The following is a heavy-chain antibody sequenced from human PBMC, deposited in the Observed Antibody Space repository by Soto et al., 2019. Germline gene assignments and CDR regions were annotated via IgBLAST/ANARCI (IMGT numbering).Heavy chain of an antibody. CDR3: AREETAWPLAYGLDV. V-gene: IGHV3-21*01. J-gene: IGHJ6*02. CDR1: GFTFSSYS. D-gene: IGHD2-21*02. CDR2: ITRNSDI. Sequence: GGSLRLSCAASGFTFSSYSMHWVRQAPGKGLEWVSAITRNSDIYYADSVRGRFTISRDNAQNSVSLQMDSLRAEDTAVYYCAREETAWPLAYGLDVWGQGTTVTVSS.